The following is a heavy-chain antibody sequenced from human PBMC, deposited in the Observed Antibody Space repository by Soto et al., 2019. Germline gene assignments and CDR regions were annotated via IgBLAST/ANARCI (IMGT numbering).Heavy chain of an antibody. CDR3: AKETGPHGDYADVFDY. J-gene: IGHJ4*02. V-gene: IGHV3-30*18. CDR2: ISYDGSNK. CDR1: GFTFSSYG. Sequence: GGSLRLSCAASGFTFSSYGMHWVRQAPGKGLEWVAVISYDGSNKYYADSVKGRFTISRDNSKNTRYLQMNSLRAEDTAVYYCAKETGPHGDYADVFDYWGQGTLVTVSS. D-gene: IGHD4-17*01.